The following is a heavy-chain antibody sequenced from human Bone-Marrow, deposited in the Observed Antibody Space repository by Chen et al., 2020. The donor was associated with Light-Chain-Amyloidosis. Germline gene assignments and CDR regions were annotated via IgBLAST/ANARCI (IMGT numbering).Heavy chain of an antibody. D-gene: IGHD3-10*01. V-gene: IGHV3-23*04. CDR2: VSGSTVST. CDR1: GFNFSSFG. J-gene: IGHJ4*02. Sequence: EVQLVESGGGLVQPGGSLRLSCATSGFNFSSFGMSWVRQAPGKGLEWVSTVSGSTVSTYYAGAVKGRFINSRDNSKSTLYLQMNSLRAGDTAVYFCTRKGCYFDFWGQGSLVTVSS. CDR3: TRKGCYFDF.